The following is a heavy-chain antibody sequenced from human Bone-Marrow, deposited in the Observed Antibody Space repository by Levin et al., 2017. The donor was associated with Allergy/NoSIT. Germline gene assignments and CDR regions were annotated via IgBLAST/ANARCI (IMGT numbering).Heavy chain of an antibody. V-gene: IGHV4-61*01. CDR3: ARAPILSPTVTPNYYYDYMDV. CDR2: IYYSGST. Sequence: PSETLSLTCTVSGGSVSSGSYYWSWIRQPPGKGLEWIGYIYYSGSTNYNPSLKSRVTISVDTSKNQFSLKLSSVTAADTAVYYCARAPILSPTVTPNYYYDYMDVWGKGTTVTVSS. J-gene: IGHJ6*03. D-gene: IGHD4-17*01. CDR1: GGSVSSGSYY.